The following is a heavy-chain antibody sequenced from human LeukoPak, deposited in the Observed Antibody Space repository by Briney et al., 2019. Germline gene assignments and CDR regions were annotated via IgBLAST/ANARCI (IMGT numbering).Heavy chain of an antibody. CDR3: AKILYYYDSRGFEDY. CDR2: IWYDGSKT. J-gene: IGHJ4*02. CDR1: GFTFRNYG. V-gene: IGHV3-30*02. Sequence: GGSLRLSCAASGFTFRNYGMHWVRQAPGKGLEWVAIIWYDGSKTYYADSVKGRFTISRDNSKNTLYLQMNSLRAEDTAVYYCAKILYYYDSRGFEDYWGQGTLVTVSS. D-gene: IGHD3-22*01.